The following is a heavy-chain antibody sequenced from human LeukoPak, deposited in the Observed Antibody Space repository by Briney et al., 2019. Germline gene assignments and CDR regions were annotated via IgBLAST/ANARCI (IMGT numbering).Heavy chain of an antibody. J-gene: IGHJ4*02. CDR3: ARIPYSYGPREY. CDR1: GGSISSGSYY. D-gene: IGHD5-18*01. CDR2: IYTSGST. Sequence: SETLSLTCTVSGGSISSGSYYWSWIRQPAGKGLERIGRIYTSGSTNYNPSLKSRVTISVDTSKNQFSLKLSSVTAADTAVYYCARIPYSYGPREYWGQGTLVTVSS. V-gene: IGHV4-61*02.